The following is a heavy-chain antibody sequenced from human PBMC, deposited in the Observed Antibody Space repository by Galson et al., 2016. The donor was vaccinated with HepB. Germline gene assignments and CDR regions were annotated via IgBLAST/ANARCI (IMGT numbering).Heavy chain of an antibody. J-gene: IGHJ5*02. Sequence: SETLSLTCAVYGGSFRNYYWTWIRQSPEKGLEWIGDINESGGPNYNPSFDSPVTISLDTAKNQFSLNMYSVTAADTGVYYGARAKRPPRSSSFGYSWFAPWGQGTPVIVSS. CDR1: GGSFRNYY. CDR3: ARAKRPPRSSSFGYSWFAP. D-gene: IGHD3-3*01. CDR2: INESGGP. V-gene: IGHV4-34*01.